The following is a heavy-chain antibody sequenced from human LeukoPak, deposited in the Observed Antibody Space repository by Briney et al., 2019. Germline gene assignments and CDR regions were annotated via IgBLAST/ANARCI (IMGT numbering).Heavy chain of an antibody. D-gene: IGHD2-15*01. CDR2: IYTSGST. CDR3: AREWAEYCSGGSCYRNWFDP. V-gene: IGHV4-4*07. J-gene: IGHJ5*02. CDR1: GGSISSYY. Sequence: SETLSLTCTVSGGSISSYYWSWIRQPAGKGLEWIGRIYTSGSTNYNPSLKSRVTISVDTSKNQFSLKLSSVTAADTAVYYCAREWAEYCSGGSCYRNWFDPWGQGTLVTVSS.